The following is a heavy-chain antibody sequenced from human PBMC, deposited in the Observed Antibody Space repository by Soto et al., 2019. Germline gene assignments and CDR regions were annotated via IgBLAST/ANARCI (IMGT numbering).Heavy chain of an antibody. Sequence: QVQLQESGPGLVKPSGTLSLTCAVSGGSISSSNWWSWVRQPPGKGLEWIGEIYHSGSTNYNPSLMGRATISVDKSKTQFSLKLRSVTAAVTAVYYCARVPIAIFGVVTTAFDYWGQGTLVTVSS. D-gene: IGHD3-3*01. CDR2: IYHSGST. V-gene: IGHV4-4*02. CDR3: ARVPIAIFGVVTTAFDY. CDR1: GGSISSSNW. J-gene: IGHJ4*02.